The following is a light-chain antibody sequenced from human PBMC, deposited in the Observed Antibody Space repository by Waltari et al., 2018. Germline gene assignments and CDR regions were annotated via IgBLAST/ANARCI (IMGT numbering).Light chain of an antibody. CDR2: KDT. CDR1: ALPRLY. CDR3: QSADTDFANHVL. J-gene: IGLJ2*01. Sequence: SYDLTQPPSVSVSPGQTARITCSGNALPRLYSYCYQQKQGQAPLLLIYKDTQRASGIPERFSGSSSGTTVTLTISGVQAEDEADYYCQSADTDFANHVLFGGGTQLTVL. V-gene: IGLV3-25*03.